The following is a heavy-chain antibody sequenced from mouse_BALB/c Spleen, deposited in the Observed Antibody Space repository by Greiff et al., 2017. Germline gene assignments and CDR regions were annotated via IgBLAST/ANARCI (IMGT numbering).Heavy chain of an antibody. CDR3: ARSGWLLPFDY. CDR2: IYPGSGST. Sequence: QVQLKESGPELVKPGASVKMSCKASGYTFTDYVISWVKQRTGQGLEWIGEIYPGSGSTYYNEKFKGKATLTADKSSNTAYMQLSSLTSEDSAVYFCARSGWLLPFDYWGQGTTLTVSS. CDR1: GYTFTDYV. V-gene: IGHV1-77*01. D-gene: IGHD2-3*01. J-gene: IGHJ2*01.